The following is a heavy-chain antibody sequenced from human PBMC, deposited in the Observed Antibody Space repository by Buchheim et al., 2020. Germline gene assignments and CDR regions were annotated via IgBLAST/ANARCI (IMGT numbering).Heavy chain of an antibody. V-gene: IGHV3-11*01. CDR2: ISSSGSTI. CDR3: ARVRFLEWLLSPTYYYYGMDV. Sequence: QVQLVESGGGLVKPGGSLRLSCAASGFTFSDYYMSWIRQAPGKGLEWVSYISSSGSTIYYADSVKGRFTISRDNAKNSLYLPMNSLRAEDTAVYYCARVRFLEWLLSPTYYYYGMDVWGQGTT. J-gene: IGHJ6*02. CDR1: GFTFSDYY. D-gene: IGHD3-3*01.